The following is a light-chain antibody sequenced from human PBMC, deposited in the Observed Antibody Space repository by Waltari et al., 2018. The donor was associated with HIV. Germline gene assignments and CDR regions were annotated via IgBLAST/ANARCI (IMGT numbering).Light chain of an antibody. CDR1: NIGDKT. Sequence: SFVLTQPPSVSVAPGPTARITCGGNNIGDKTVHWYQQKPGQAPLLVVYDESDRPSGIPERFSGSNSWNTATLTISRVEAGDEADYYCQVWDASSDHLVIFGGGTKLTVL. V-gene: IGLV3-21*02. CDR2: DES. J-gene: IGLJ2*01. CDR3: QVWDASSDHLVI.